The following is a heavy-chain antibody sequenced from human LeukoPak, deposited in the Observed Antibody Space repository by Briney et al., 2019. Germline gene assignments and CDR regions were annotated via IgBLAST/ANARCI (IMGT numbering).Heavy chain of an antibody. CDR1: GYTFTSYG. J-gene: IGHJ5*02. CDR2: ISAYNGNT. D-gene: IGHD4-17*01. V-gene: IGHV1-18*01. CDR3: ARDQDSTGWFDP. Sequence: ASVKVSCKASGYTFTSYGISWVRQAPGQGLEWIGWISAYNGNTNYAQKLQGRVTMTTDTSTSTAYMELRSLRSDDTAVYYCARDQDSTGWFDPWGQGTLVTVSS.